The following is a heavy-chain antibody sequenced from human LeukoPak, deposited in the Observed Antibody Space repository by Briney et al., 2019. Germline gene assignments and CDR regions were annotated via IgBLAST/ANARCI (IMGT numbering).Heavy chain of an antibody. CDR3: ARASGYYYDSSEAFFDY. V-gene: IGHV1-18*01. CDR1: GYTFTSYG. Sequence: GASVKVSCKASGYTFTSYGISWVRQAPGQGLEWMGWISAYNGNTNYAQKLQGRVTMTTDTSTSTAYMELRSLRSDDTAVYYCARASGYYYDSSEAFFDYWGQGTLVTVSS. J-gene: IGHJ4*02. D-gene: IGHD3-22*01. CDR2: ISAYNGNT.